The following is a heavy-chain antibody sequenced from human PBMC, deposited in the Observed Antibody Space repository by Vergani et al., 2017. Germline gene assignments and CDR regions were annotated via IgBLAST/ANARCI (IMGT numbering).Heavy chain of an antibody. D-gene: IGHD2-2*02. CDR2: ISGSGGST. CDR1: GFTFSSYA. V-gene: IGHV3-23*01. CDR3: AKYLSPDTSCYSD. J-gene: IGHJ4*02. Sequence: EVQLLESGGGLVQPGGSLRLSCAASGFTFSSYAMSWVRQAPGKGLEWVSAISGSGGSTYYADSVKGRFTISRDNSKNTLYLQMNSLRAEYTAVYYCAKYLSPDTSCYSDWGQGTLVTVSS.